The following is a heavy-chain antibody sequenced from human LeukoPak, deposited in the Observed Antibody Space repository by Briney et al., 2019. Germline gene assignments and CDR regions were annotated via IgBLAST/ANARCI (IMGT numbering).Heavy chain of an antibody. CDR3: ARHFQRTWGYFYAMDV. V-gene: IGHV4-59*08. Sequence: SETLSLTCAVYGGSFSGYYWSWIRQPPGKGLEWIGYIYYSGSSNYNPSLKSRVTISVDTSKNQFSLKLSSVTAADTAVYYCARHFQRTWGYFYAMDVWGQGTTVTVSS. D-gene: IGHD7-27*01. J-gene: IGHJ6*02. CDR2: IYYSGSS. CDR1: GGSFSGYY.